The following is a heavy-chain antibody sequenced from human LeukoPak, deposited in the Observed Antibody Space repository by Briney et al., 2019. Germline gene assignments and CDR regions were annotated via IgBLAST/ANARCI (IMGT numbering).Heavy chain of an antibody. CDR2: LSFNETYK. D-gene: IGHD2-15*01. V-gene: IGHV3-30*01. CDR3: ARGKGGPFKY. CDR1: GFTFRRYA. Sequence: GTSLRLSCAASGFTFRRYAMHWVRQAPGKGLEWVAALSFNETYKFYADSVKGRFIISRDNSKNTLSLEMNSLRTEDTAVYFCARGKGGPFKYWGQGTVVSVS. J-gene: IGHJ4*02.